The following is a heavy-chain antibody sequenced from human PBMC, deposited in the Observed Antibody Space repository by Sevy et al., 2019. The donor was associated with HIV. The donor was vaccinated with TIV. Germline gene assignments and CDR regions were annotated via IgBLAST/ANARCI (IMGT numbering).Heavy chain of an antibody. D-gene: IGHD3-22*01. V-gene: IGHV3-30-3*01. Sequence: GGSLRLSCAASGFTFSTHAMHWVRQAPGKGLEWVAIISYDGNIEYYPDSVKGRFTISRNDSKNTLYLQMNSLRSADTALYYCARDLGYESTGYLPLFDNWGQGTLVTVSS. CDR2: ISYDGNIE. CDR1: GFTFSTHA. CDR3: ARDLGYESTGYLPLFDN. J-gene: IGHJ4*02.